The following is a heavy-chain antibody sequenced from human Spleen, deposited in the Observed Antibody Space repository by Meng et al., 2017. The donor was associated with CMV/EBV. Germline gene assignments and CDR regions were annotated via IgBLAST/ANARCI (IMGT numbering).Heavy chain of an antibody. V-gene: IGHV3-30-3*01. J-gene: IGHJ3*02. CDR1: GFTFSSYA. Sequence: GGSLRLSCAASGFTFSSYAMHWVRQAPGKGLEWVAVIFYDGSNKYYADSVKGRFTISRDNSKNTLYLQMNSLRAEDTAVYYCARDTRRFLEWLIPHDAFDIWGQGTAVTVSS. D-gene: IGHD3-3*01. CDR2: IFYDGSNK. CDR3: ARDTRRFLEWLIPHDAFDI.